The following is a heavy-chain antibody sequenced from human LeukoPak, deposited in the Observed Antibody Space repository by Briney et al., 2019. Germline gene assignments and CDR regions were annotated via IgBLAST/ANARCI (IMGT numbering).Heavy chain of an antibody. CDR2: IEQDGSEK. J-gene: IGHJ6*02. Sequence: GGSLRLSCAASGFTFSSYWMSWVRQAPGKGLEWVANIEQDGSEKYYVDSVKGRFIISRVNAKKTLYLQMNSLRGDDTAVYYCARVYWSGYSSGYYYGMDVWGQGTTVTVSS. CDR3: ARVYWSGYSSGYYYGMDV. D-gene: IGHD3-3*01. CDR1: GFTFSSYW. V-gene: IGHV3-7*01.